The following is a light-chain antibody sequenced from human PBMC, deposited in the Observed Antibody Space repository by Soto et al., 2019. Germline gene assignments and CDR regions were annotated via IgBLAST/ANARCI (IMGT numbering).Light chain of an antibody. Sequence: IVLTQSPGTLSLSPGERATLSCRASQSLSSNYLAWYQQKSGQAPRLPIYDAVTRATGIPDRFSGSGSGTDFTLTISRLEPEDSAVYYCQQYDRSPWTFGQGTKVEIK. CDR1: QSLSSNY. CDR2: DAV. V-gene: IGKV3-20*01. J-gene: IGKJ1*01. CDR3: QQYDRSPWT.